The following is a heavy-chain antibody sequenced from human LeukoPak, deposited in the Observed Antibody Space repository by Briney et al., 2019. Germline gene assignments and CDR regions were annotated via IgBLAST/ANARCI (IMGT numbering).Heavy chain of an antibody. CDR1: GGSFSGYY. V-gene: IGHV4-34*01. D-gene: IGHD6-6*01. CDR3: ARDRWNHKHSSSDYYYYGMDV. CDR2: INHSGST. J-gene: IGHJ6*02. Sequence: SETLSLTCAVYGGSFSGYYWSWIRQPPGKGLEWIGEINHSGSTNYNPSLKSRVTISVDTSKNQFSLKLSSVTAADTAVYYCARDRWNHKHSSSDYYYYGMDVWGQGTTVTVSS.